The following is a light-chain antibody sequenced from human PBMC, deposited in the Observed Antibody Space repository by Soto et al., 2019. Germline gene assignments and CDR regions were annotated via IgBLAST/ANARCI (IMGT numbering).Light chain of an antibody. CDR3: QQYNSYSPST. CDR1: QSIGNW. Sequence: DVQLTQAPSTLSASVGDRVTITCRASQSIGNWLAWYQQKPGKAPNLLIYDASTLENGVPSRFSGSASGTDFNLTISSMQPYDFATYYCQQYNSYSPSTFGQGTKVEFK. V-gene: IGKV1-5*01. CDR2: DAS. J-gene: IGKJ1*01.